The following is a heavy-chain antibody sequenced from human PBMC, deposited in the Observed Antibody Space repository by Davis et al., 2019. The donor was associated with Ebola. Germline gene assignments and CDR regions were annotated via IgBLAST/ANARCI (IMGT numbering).Heavy chain of an antibody. CDR2: INHSGST. Sequence: MPSETLSLTCAVYGGSFSGYYWSRIRQPPGKGLEWIGEINHSGSTNYNPSLKSRVTISVDTSKNQFSLKLSSVTAADTAVYYCARVRRITMIVVVISQSYYYYGMDVWGQGTTVTVSS. V-gene: IGHV4-34*01. CDR3: ARVRRITMIVVVISQSYYYYGMDV. J-gene: IGHJ6*02. D-gene: IGHD3-22*01. CDR1: GGSFSGYY.